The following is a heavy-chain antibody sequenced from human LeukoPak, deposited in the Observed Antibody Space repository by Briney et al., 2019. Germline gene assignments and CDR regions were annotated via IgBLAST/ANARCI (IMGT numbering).Heavy chain of an antibody. J-gene: IGHJ4*01. CDR1: GFTFTSYW. CDR2: INQNGVEK. Sequence: GGSLRLSCAVSGFTFTSYWMNWVRQAPGKGLEWVASINQNGVEKSSVDSVKGRFTISRDNAKNSLYLQMSSLRAEDTAVYYCARDGTAAGLYFDVWGQGTLVAVSS. CDR3: ARDGTAAGLYFDV. V-gene: IGHV3-7*01. D-gene: IGHD6-13*01.